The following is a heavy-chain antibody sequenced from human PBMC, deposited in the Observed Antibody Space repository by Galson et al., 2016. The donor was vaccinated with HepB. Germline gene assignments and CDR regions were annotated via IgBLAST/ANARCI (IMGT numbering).Heavy chain of an antibody. CDR3: ARMQTNIMMDVVAPDAFDV. D-gene: IGHD3-16*01. J-gene: IGHJ3*01. V-gene: IGHV6-1*01. Sequence: CAISGDSVSSNSAGWHWIRQSPSRGLEWLGRTYYRSKWFNDYAVSVKSRITINPGTSKNQYSLHLNSVTPEDTAVYYCARMQTNIMMDVVAPDAFDVWGHGTLVTVSS. CDR1: GDSVSSNSAG. CDR2: TYYRSKWFN.